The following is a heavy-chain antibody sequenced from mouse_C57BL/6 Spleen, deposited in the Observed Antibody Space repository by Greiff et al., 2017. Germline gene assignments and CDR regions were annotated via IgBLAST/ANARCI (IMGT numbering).Heavy chain of an antibody. J-gene: IGHJ3*01. V-gene: IGHV1-82*01. CDR1: GYAFSSSW. CDR3: ARCLDSSGYEFAY. CDR2: IYPGDGDT. D-gene: IGHD3-2*02. Sequence: VQGVESGPELVKPGASVKISCKASGYAFSSSWMNWVKQRPGKGLEWIGRIYPGDGDTNYNGKFKGKATLTADKSSSTAYMQLSSLTSEDSAVYFCARCLDSSGYEFAYWGQGTLVTVSA.